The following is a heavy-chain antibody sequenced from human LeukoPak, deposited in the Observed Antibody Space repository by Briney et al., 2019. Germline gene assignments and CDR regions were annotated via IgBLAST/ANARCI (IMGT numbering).Heavy chain of an antibody. D-gene: IGHD3-10*01. CDR2: IYWNDDQ. Sequence: SGPTLVKSTQTLTLTCTFSGFSPSTSGVGVGWIRQPPGKALEWLALIYWNDDQRYSPSLKSRLTITKDTSKNQVVLTMTNMDPVDTATYYCARRGSTSSFDFWGQGNLVTVSS. CDR3: ARRGSTSSFDF. CDR1: GFSPSTSGVG. V-gene: IGHV2-5*01. J-gene: IGHJ4*02.